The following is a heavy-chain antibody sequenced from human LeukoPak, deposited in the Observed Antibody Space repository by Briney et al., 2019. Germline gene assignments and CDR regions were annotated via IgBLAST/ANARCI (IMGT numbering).Heavy chain of an antibody. CDR2: IYHIGST. CDR3: ARAGWIITSGIDY. J-gene: IGHJ4*02. V-gene: IGHV4-38-2*01. CDR1: AYSISRGYY. Sequence: SETLSLTCGVYAYSISRGYYWAWIRQPPGKGLGWFGTIYHIGSTYYNPSLESRVTISVDKSKNEFSLNLNSVTAADTAVYYCARAGWIITSGIDYWGQGALVTVSS. D-gene: IGHD1-20*01.